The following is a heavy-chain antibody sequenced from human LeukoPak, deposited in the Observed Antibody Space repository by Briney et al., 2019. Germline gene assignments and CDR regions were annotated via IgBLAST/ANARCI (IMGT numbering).Heavy chain of an antibody. V-gene: IGHV1-18*01. CDR2: ISAYNSNT. J-gene: IGHJ4*02. CDR1: GYTFSSYG. CDR3: ARTPPGGDVDH. Sequence: ASVKVSCKASGYTFSSYGITWVRQAPGQGLEWMGWISAYNSNTYYAQKLQGRVTMTTDTSTSTAYMELSSLRSEDTAVYYCARTPPGGDVDHWGEGTLVTVSS. D-gene: IGHD3-16*01.